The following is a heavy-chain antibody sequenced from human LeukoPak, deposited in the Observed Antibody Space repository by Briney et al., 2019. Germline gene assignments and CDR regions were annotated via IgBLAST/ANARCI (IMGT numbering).Heavy chain of an antibody. CDR1: GFNFNAYA. CDR2: ISWHSANI. D-gene: IGHD1-26*01. Sequence: GGSLRLSCDASGFNFNAYAMHWVRQAPGKGLEWVSGISWHSANIDYADSVKGRFTISRDNAKNSLYLQMNSLRAEDTAVYYCARFRDSGSCYYYYGMDVWGQGTTVTVSS. J-gene: IGHJ6*02. V-gene: IGHV3-9*01. CDR3: ARFRDSGSCYYYYGMDV.